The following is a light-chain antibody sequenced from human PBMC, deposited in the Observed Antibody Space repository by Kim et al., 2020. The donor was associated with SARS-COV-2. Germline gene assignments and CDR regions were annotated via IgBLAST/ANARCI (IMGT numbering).Light chain of an antibody. Sequence: LTQPASVSGSPGQSITISCTGTSSDVGGYNYVSWYQQHPGKAPKLMIYDVSKRPSGVSNRFSGSKSGNTASLTISGLQAEDEADYYCSSYTSSSTWVFGGGTKLTVL. CDR2: DVS. V-gene: IGLV2-14*01. CDR1: SSDVGGYNY. CDR3: SSYTSSSTWV. J-gene: IGLJ3*02.